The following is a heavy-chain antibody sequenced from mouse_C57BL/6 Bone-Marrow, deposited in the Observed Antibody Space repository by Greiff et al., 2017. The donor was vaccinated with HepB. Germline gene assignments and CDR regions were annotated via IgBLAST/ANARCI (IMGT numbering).Heavy chain of an antibody. CDR2: IHPNSGST. CDR3: ARGLLLRLGY. CDR1: GYTFTSYW. V-gene: IGHV1-64*01. Sequence: QVQLKQSGAELVKPGASVKLSCKASGYTFTSYWMHWVKQRPGQGLEWIGMIHPNSGSTNYNEKFKSKATLTADKSSSTAYMQLSSLTSEDSAVYYWARGLLLRLGYWGQGTTLTVSS. D-gene: IGHD1-1*01. J-gene: IGHJ2*01.